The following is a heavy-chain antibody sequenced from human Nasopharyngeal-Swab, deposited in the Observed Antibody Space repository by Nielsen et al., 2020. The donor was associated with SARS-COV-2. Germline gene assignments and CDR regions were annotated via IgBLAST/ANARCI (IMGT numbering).Heavy chain of an antibody. J-gene: IGHJ5*02. CDR2: ISSSSSSYI. V-gene: IGHV3-21*01. CDR1: GFTFSTYS. D-gene: IGHD7-27*01. Sequence: GESLKISCVASGFTFSTYSMNWVRQAPGKGLEWVSSISSSSSSYIYYADSVKGRFTISRDNAKNSLYLQMNSLRAEDTAVFYCTRDLGRWQLFDPWGQGTLVTVSS. CDR3: TRDLGRWQLFDP.